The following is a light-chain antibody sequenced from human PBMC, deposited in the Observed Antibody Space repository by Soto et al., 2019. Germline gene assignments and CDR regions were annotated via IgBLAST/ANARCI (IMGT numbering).Light chain of an antibody. Sequence: QSVLTQPPSVSEAPGQRVTVSCTGSRSNIGAGFDVNWYQQLPGTAPKLLIYGNNNRPAGVPDRFSGSKSGTSASLSISGLQAEDEAEYYCQSDDSSLRVFGTGTKLTVL. J-gene: IGLJ1*01. V-gene: IGLV1-40*01. CDR1: RSNIGAGFD. CDR2: GNN. CDR3: QSDDSSLRV.